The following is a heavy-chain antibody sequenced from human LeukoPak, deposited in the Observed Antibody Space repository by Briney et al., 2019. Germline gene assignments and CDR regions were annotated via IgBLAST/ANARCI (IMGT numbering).Heavy chain of an antibody. CDR3: ARDDFSREWLFNYYYYGMDV. D-gene: IGHD3-3*01. Sequence: GGSLRLSCAASGFTFSSYSMNWVRQAPGKGLEWVSSISSSSSYIYYADSVKGRFIISRDNAKNSLYLQMNSLRAEDTAVYYCARDDFSREWLFNYYYYGMDVWGQGTTVTVSS. CDR1: GFTFSSYS. V-gene: IGHV3-21*01. CDR2: ISSSSSYI. J-gene: IGHJ6*02.